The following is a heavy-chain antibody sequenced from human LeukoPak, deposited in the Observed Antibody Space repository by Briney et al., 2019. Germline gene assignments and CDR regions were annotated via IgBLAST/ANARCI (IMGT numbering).Heavy chain of an antibody. V-gene: IGHV1-2*02. CDR3: ARHLDYYYDSSGPRGY. J-gene: IGHJ4*02. CDR1: GYTFTGYY. CDR2: INPNSGGT. D-gene: IGHD3-22*01. Sequence: ASVKVSCKASGYTFTGYYMHWVRQAPGQGLEWMGWINPNSGGTNYAQKFQGRVTMTMDTSISTAYMELSRLRSDDTAVYYCARHLDYYYDSSGPRGYWGQGTLVTVSS.